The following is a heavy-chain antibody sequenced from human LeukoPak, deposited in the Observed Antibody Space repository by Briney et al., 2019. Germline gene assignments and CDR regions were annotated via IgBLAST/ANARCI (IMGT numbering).Heavy chain of an antibody. CDR2: ISSNVDNT. J-gene: IGHJ4*02. V-gene: IGHV3-64D*06. CDR1: GFTFSTYV. Sequence: GGCLRLSCSLSGFTFSTYVMHWVRQAPGKGLEYVSAISSNVDNTYYADSVKGRFTISRDNSKNTLYLQMSSLRADDTAVYYCVRGTGYWGQGTLVTVSS. CDR3: VRGTGY.